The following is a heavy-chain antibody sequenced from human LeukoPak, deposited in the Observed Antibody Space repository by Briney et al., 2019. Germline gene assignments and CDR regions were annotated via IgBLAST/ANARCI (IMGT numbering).Heavy chain of an antibody. D-gene: IGHD1-26*01. Sequence: ASVKVSCKASGYTFTSYYTHWVRQAPGQGLEWMGIINPSGGSTNYAQKFQGRVTMTRDTSTSTVYMELSSLRSEDTAVYYCARKGIVGATMDYWGQGTLVTVSS. CDR1: GYTFTSYY. CDR2: INPSGGST. V-gene: IGHV1-46*01. CDR3: ARKGIVGATMDY. J-gene: IGHJ4*02.